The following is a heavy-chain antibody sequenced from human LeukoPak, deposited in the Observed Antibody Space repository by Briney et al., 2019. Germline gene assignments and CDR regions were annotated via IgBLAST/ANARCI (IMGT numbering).Heavy chain of an antibody. V-gene: IGHV4-59*01. CDR1: GAPITNCY. CDR2: HHYSGGT. CDR3: ARAPNYYYMDV. D-gene: IGHD2-8*01. J-gene: IGHJ6*03. Sequence: SETLSLTCSVSGAPITNCYWSWIRQSPGKGLEWIGYHHYSGGTNYKASLKSRVTISIDTTRNQFSLTVTSVTAADMPVYYCARAPNYYYMDVWGKGTTVTVSS.